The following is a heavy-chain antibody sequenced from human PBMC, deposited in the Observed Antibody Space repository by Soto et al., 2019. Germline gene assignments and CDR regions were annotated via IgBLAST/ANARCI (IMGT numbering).Heavy chain of an antibody. CDR1: GDSISSGNKY. CDR2: IFSSGTT. D-gene: IGHD3-16*01. CDR3: ARVPSTFDYYYAMEG. J-gene: IGHJ6*02. V-gene: IGHV4-30-4*01. Sequence: PSETLSLTCTVSGDSISSGNKYWSWIRQPPGKGLEWIGYIFSSGTTYYNPSLKSRLTMSLDASQNQFSLKLNSLTDADTAVYFCARVPSTFDYYYAMEGWGQGTKVTVSS.